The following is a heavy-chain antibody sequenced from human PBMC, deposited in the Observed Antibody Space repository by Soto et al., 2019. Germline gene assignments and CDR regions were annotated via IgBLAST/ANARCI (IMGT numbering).Heavy chain of an antibody. J-gene: IGHJ6*02. Sequence: SVKVSCKASGYTFTSYYMHWVRQAPGQGLEWMGRIIPSVGTANYAQKFQGRVTITADESTSTAYMELSSLRSEDTAVYYCARVSGSWTGGMDVWGQGTTVTVSS. CDR2: IIPSVGTA. V-gene: IGHV1-69*11. D-gene: IGHD2-15*01. CDR3: ARVSGSWTGGMDV. CDR1: GYTFTSYY.